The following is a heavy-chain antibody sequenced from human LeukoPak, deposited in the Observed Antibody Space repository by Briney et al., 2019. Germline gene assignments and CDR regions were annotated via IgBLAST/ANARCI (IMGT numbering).Heavy chain of an antibody. CDR1: GFTFSSYS. CDR2: ISSCSSFI. D-gene: IGHD3-22*01. Sequence: GGSLRLSCAASGFTFSSYSMNWVRQAPGKGLEWVSSISSCSSFIYYADSLKGRFTISRDNAKNSLYLQMNSLRAEDTAVYYCASTYYYDSSGHSPEYWGQGTLVTVSS. CDR3: ASTYYYDSSGHSPEY. V-gene: IGHV3-21*01. J-gene: IGHJ4*02.